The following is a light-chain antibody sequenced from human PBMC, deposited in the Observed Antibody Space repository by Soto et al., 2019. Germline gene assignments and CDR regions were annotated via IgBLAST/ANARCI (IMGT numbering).Light chain of an antibody. CDR1: SSNIGNNY. CDR3: GKWDSSLSSYV. CDR2: ENN. Sequence: QSVLTQPPSVSAAPGQKVTISCSGSSSNIGNNYVSWYQQLPGTAPKLLIYENNKRPSGIPDRFSGSKSGTSATLGITGLQTGDEADYYCGKWDSSLSSYVFGTGTKVTGL. J-gene: IGLJ1*01. V-gene: IGLV1-51*02.